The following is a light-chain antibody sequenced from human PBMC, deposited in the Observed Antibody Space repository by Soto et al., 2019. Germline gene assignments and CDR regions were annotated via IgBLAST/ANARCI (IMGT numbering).Light chain of an antibody. J-gene: IGKJ1*01. CDR3: QQYVSYPRT. V-gene: IGKV1D-16*01. Sequence: DIEMTQSPFSLFASVGDRVTITCRASHNVDNWVAWYQQKPEKAPKSLIYAASSLHSGVPLRFSGSGSGALFTLTISNLQPEDFATYYCQQYVSYPRTFGQGTKVEIK. CDR1: HNVDNW. CDR2: AAS.